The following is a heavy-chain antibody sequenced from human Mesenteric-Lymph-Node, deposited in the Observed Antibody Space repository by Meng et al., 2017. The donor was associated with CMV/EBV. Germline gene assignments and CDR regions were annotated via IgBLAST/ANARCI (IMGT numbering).Heavy chain of an antibody. CDR1: GDSIRHYY. V-gene: IGHV4-59*01. J-gene: IGHJ5*02. CDR3: ARHDNSGTYPLDP. D-gene: IGHD3-10*01. Sequence: SETLSLTCTVSGDSIRHYYWTWIRQPPGEGLEWIAYIHETGSTNYNPSLKSRVTMSVDTSKNQFSLKLSSVTAADTAVYYCARHDNSGTYPLDPWGQGTLVTVSS. CDR2: IHETGST.